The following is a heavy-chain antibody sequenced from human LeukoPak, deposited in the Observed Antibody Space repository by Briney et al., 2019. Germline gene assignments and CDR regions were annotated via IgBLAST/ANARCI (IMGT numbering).Heavy chain of an antibody. J-gene: IGHJ5*02. Sequence: GGSLRLSCAASGFIFSTYAMNWVRHAPGKGLEWISGVSNSGVSTNYADSVKGRFTISRDNSKNMLYLQMNGLRAEDTAVYYCAKDWNPSPNWFGPWGQGTLVIVSS. CDR1: GFIFSTYA. CDR2: VSNSGVST. D-gene: IGHD1-1*01. CDR3: AKDWNPSPNWFGP. V-gene: IGHV3-23*01.